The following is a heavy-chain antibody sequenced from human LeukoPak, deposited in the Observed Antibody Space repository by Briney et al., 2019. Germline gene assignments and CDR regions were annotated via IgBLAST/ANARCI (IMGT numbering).Heavy chain of an antibody. V-gene: IGHV4-38-2*02. D-gene: IGHD1-26*01. CDR2: VYHSGST. Sequence: SETLSLTCGVSGYSISSGYYWGWIRPPPGKGLEWIGSVYHSGSTYYNPSLKSRVTMSVDTSKNQFSLKLSSVTAADPAVYYCARDRQELFDYWGQGTLVTVSS. CDR1: GYSISSGYY. CDR3: ARDRQELFDY. J-gene: IGHJ4*02.